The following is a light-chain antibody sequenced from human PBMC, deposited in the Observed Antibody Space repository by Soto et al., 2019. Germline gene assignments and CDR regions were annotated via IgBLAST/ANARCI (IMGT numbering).Light chain of an antibody. CDR3: QQYGHTPYT. J-gene: IGKJ2*01. CDR2: GAS. V-gene: IGKV3-20*01. Sequence: DIVLTQSPGTLSLPAGEGATLSCRASQSVTNNYVAWYQLKPGQAPRLLISGASIRATGIPGRFSGSGSGTDFTLTISRLEPEDFAVYSCQQYGHTPYTFGQGTKLEI. CDR1: QSVTNNY.